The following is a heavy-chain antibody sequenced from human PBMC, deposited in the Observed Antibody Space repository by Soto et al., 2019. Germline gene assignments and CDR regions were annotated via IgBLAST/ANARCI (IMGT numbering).Heavy chain of an antibody. V-gene: IGHV3-30*18. J-gene: IGHJ4*02. D-gene: IGHD5-12*01. CDR2: ISYDGSNK. CDR1: GFTFSSYG. CDR3: AKAPYSGYEIDY. Sequence: QVQLVESGGGVVQPGRSLRLSCAASGFTFSSYGMHWVRQAPGKGLGWVAVISYDGSNKYYADSVKGRFTISRDNSKNTLYLQMNSLRAEDTAVYYCAKAPYSGYEIDYWGQGTLVTVSS.